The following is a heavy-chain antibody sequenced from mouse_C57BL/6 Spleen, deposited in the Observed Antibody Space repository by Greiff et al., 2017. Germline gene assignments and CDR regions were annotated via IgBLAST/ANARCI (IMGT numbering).Heavy chain of an antibody. D-gene: IGHD1-1*01. CDR1: GYTFTDYY. V-gene: IGHV1-84*01. Sequence: QVQLQQSVPELVKPGASVKISCKASGYTFTDYYINWVKQRPGQGLEWIGWISPGSGNTKYNEKFKGKATLTVDTSSSTAYMQLSSLTSEDSAVYFCARRYYGSSYHFDYWGQGTTLTVSS. CDR3: ARRYYGSSYHFDY. CDR2: ISPGSGNT. J-gene: IGHJ2*01.